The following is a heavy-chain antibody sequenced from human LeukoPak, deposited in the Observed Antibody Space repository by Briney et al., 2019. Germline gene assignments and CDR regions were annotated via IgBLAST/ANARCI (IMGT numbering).Heavy chain of an antibody. CDR1: GFTFSSYD. J-gene: IGHJ4*02. V-gene: IGHV3-48*03. CDR2: ISSSGSTI. D-gene: IGHD3-10*01. Sequence: GGSLRLSCAASGFTFSSYDINWVRQAPGKGLEWVSYISSSGSTIYYADSVKGRFTISRDNAKNSLYLRMNSLRAEDTAVYYCARGTQSPVSGYFDFWGQGTLVTVSS. CDR3: ARGTQSPVSGYFDF.